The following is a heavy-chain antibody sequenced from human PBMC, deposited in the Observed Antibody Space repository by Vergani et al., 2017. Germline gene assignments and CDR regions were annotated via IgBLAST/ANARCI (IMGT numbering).Heavy chain of an antibody. CDR1: GGSISSSSYC. Sequence: QLQLQESGPGLVKPSETLSLTCTVSGGSISSSSYCWGWIRQPPGKGLEWIGSIYYSGSTYYNPSLKSRVTISVDTSKNQFSLKLSSVTAADTAVYYCARALDEGIVVVPAALFDYWGQGTLVTVSS. CDR2: IYYSGST. V-gene: IGHV4-39*07. D-gene: IGHD2-2*01. CDR3: ARALDEGIVVVPAALFDY. J-gene: IGHJ4*02.